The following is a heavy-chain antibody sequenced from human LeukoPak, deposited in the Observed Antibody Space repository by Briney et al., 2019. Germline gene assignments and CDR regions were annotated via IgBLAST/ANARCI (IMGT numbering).Heavy chain of an antibody. V-gene: IGHV3-23*01. CDR3: APGTGSLHY. J-gene: IGHJ4*02. Sequence: PGGSLRLSCAASGFTFSTYAMSWVRQAPGKGLEWVSAITGSGGSTCYADSVKGRFTISRDNSKNTLYLQMNSLRAEDTAVYYCAPGTGSLHYWGQGTLVTVSS. D-gene: IGHD3/OR15-3a*01. CDR2: ITGSGGST. CDR1: GFTFSTYA.